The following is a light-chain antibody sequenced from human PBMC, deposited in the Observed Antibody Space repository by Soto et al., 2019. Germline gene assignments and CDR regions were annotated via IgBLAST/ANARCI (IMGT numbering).Light chain of an antibody. CDR3: QQYGSSPQT. V-gene: IGKV3-20*01. CDR2: GAS. Sequence: EIVLTQSPGTLSLSPGEGATLSCRASQSVSSSYLAWYQQKPGQAPRLLIYGASSRATGIPDRFSGSGSGTDFTLTISGLEPEDFAVYYCQQYGSSPQTFGQGPKLEIK. CDR1: QSVSSSY. J-gene: IGKJ2*01.